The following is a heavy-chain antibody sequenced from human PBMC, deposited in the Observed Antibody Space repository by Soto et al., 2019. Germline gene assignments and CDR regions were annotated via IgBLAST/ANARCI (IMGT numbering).Heavy chain of an antibody. CDR2: TRHDGSNT. CDR3: ARDGVGTTTYFGYFDY. CDR1: GFTFSGFG. Sequence: GGSLRLSCAPFGFTFSGFGMHWVRQAPGKGLEWVAVTRHDGSNTYYADSVRGRFTISRDNSNKMLYLQMNSLRAEDTAVYYCARDGVGTTTYFGYFDYWGQGT. J-gene: IGHJ4*02. V-gene: IGHV3-33*01. D-gene: IGHD1-26*01.